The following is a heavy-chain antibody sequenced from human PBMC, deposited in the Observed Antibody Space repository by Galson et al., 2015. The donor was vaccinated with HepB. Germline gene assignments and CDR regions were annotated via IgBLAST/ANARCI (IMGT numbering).Heavy chain of an antibody. D-gene: IGHD6-19*01. CDR3: AREHAVSSGWYYFDY. CDR1: GFTFSSYA. V-gene: IGHV3-30*04. CDR2: ISYDGSNK. Sequence: SLRLSCAASGFTFSSYAMHRVRQAPGKGLEWVAVISYDGSNKYYADSVKGRFTISRDNSKNTLYLQMNSLRAEDTAVYYCAREHAVSSGWYYFDYWGQGTLVTVSS. J-gene: IGHJ4*02.